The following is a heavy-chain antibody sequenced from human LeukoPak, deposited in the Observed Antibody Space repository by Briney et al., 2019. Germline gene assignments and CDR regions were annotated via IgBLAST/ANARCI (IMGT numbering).Heavy chain of an antibody. CDR1: GGSISSYY. J-gene: IGHJ5*02. D-gene: IGHD3-9*01. CDR2: IYYSGST. CDR3: ARHVLTGYRTPFDP. V-gene: IGHV4-59*08. Sequence: ASETLSLTCTVSGGSISSYYWSWIRQPPGKGLEWIGYIYYSGSTNYNPSLKSRVTILVDTSKNQFSLKLSSVTAADTAVYYCARHVLTGYRTPFDPWGQGTLVTVSS.